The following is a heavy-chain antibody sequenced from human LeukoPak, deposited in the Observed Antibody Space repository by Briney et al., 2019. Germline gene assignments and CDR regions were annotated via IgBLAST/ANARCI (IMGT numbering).Heavy chain of an antibody. V-gene: IGHV3-48*03. D-gene: IGHD3-22*01. Sequence: GGSLRLSCASSGFTFSSYEMNWVRQAPGKGRDWVSYISRSGRTIYYADSVKGRFTISRANAKNSLYLQMNSLRAEDTAVYYCARDHRSSDYDSSGYSFRGYWGQGTLVTVSS. CDR1: GFTFSSYE. CDR3: ARDHRSSDYDSSGYSFRGY. CDR2: ISRSGRTI. J-gene: IGHJ4*02.